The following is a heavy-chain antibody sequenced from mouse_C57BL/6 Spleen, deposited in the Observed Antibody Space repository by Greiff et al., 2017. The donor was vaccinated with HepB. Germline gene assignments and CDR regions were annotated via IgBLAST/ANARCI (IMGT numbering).Heavy chain of an antibody. V-gene: IGHV5-16*01. CDR1: GFTFSDYY. D-gene: IGHD1-1*01. CDR3: ARGGVGSSYEDYFDY. J-gene: IGHJ2*01. CDR2: INYDGSST. Sequence: EVQRVESEGGLVQPGSSMKLSCTASGFTFSDYYMAWVRQVPEKGLEWVANINYDGSSTYYLDSLKSRFIISRDNAKNILYLQMSSLKSEDTATYYCARGGVGSSYEDYFDYWGQGTTLTVSS.